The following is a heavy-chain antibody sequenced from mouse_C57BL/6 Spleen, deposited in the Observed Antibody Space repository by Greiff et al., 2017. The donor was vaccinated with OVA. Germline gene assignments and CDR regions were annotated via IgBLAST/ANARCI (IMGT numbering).Heavy chain of an antibody. Sequence: EVQLMASWEGLVKPGGSLKLSCEASGFTFSSYAMSWVRQTPEQRLEWVAYISSGGDYIYYADTVKGRFTISSANARNTQYRQMSSLKSEDTARYYCTRVLTGTGYLDYWGQGTTLTVSS. J-gene: IGHJ2*01. CDR2: ISSGGDYI. D-gene: IGHD4-1*01. V-gene: IGHV5-9-1*02. CDR1: GFTFSSYA. CDR3: TRVLTGTGYLDY.